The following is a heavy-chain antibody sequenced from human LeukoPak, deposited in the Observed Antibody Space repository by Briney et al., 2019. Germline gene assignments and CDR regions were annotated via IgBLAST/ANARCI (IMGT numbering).Heavy chain of an antibody. J-gene: IGHJ3*02. CDR2: IYYSGST. CDR1: GGSVSSGSYY. V-gene: IGHV4-61*01. Sequence: KPSETLSLTCTVSGGSVSSGSYYWSWIRQPPGKGLEWIGYIYYSGSTNYNPSLKSRVTISVDTSKNQFSPKLSSVTAADTAVFYCARVASGYDVFDIWGQGTMVTVSS. CDR3: ARVASGYDVFDI. D-gene: IGHD3-3*01.